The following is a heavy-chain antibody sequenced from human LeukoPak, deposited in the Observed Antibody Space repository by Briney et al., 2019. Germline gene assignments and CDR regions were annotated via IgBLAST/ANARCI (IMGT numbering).Heavy chain of an antibody. Sequence: SETLSLTCIVSGASISSSPYYWAWIRQPPGKGLEWIGSIDYSGRTYYNPSLRSRISMSVDTSNNQFSMWLNSVTAADTAVYYRARQDPSFCTYHDCYPYYFNDWGQGALVTVSP. V-gene: IGHV4-39*01. J-gene: IGHJ4*02. CDR1: GASISSSPYY. CDR3: ARQDPSFCTYHDCYPYYFND. D-gene: IGHD2-21*01. CDR2: IDYSGRT.